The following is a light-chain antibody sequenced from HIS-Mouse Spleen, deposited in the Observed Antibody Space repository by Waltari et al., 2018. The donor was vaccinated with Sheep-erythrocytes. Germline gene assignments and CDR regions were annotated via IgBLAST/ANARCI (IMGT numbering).Light chain of an antibody. Sequence: QSALTQPRSVSGSPGQSVTISCTGTSSDVGGYNYVSWYQQHPGKAPKLMIYDVSKRPSGVPDRFSGSQSGNTASLTSSGLQAEDEADYYCCSYAGSYNHVFATGTKVTVL. CDR1: SSDVGGYNY. V-gene: IGLV2-11*01. CDR2: DVS. J-gene: IGLJ1*01. CDR3: CSYAGSYNHV.